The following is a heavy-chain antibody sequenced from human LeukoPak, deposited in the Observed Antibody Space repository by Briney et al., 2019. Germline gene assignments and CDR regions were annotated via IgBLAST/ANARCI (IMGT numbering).Heavy chain of an antibody. CDR2: IYHSGST. CDR1: SYSISSGYY. J-gene: IGHJ4*02. V-gene: IGHV4-38-2*01. D-gene: IGHD2-15*01. Sequence: SETLSLTCVVSSYSISSGYYWGWIRQPPGKGLEWIGSIYHSGSTYYNPSLKSRVTISVDTSKNQFSLRLNSVTAADTAVYYCARPDCSGGSCYSGTYYFDCWGQGTLVTVSS. CDR3: ARPDCSGGSCYSGTYYFDC.